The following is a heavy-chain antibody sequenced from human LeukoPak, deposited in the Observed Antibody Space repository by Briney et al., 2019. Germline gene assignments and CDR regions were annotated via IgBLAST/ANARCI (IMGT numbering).Heavy chain of an antibody. CDR2: INHSGST. CDR3: ARPLAVAGTDAFDI. CDR1: GGSFSGYY. V-gene: IGHV4-34*01. J-gene: IGHJ3*02. Sequence: SETLSLTCAVYGGSFSGYYWSWIRQPPGKGLEWIGEINHSGSTNYNPSLKSRVTISVDTSKNQFSLKLSSVTAADTAVYYCARPLAVAGTDAFDIWGQGTMVTVSS. D-gene: IGHD6-19*01.